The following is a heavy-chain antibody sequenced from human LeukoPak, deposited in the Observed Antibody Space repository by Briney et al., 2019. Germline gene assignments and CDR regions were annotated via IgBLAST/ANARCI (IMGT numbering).Heavy chain of an antibody. CDR2: INHIGST. Sequence: SETLSLTCAVYGGSFSGYYWSWIRQPPGKGLEWIGEINHIGSTNYNPSLKSRVTISVDTSKNQFSLKLSSVTAADTAVYYCARVGVATISSYFDYWGQGTLVTVSS. J-gene: IGHJ4*02. CDR3: ARVGVATISSYFDY. V-gene: IGHV4-34*01. CDR1: GGSFSGYY. D-gene: IGHD5-12*01.